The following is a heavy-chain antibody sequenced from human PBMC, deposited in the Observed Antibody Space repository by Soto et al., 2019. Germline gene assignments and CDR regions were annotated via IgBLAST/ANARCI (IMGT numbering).Heavy chain of an antibody. CDR3: ARDSAVAGVDYAFDI. D-gene: IGHD6-19*01. J-gene: IGHJ3*02. CDR2: INPSGGST. Sequence: GASVKVSCKASGYTFTSYYMHWVRQAPGQGLEWMGIINPSGGSTSYAQKFQGRVTMTRDTSTSTVYMELSSLRSEDTAVYYCARDSAVAGVDYAFDIWGQGTMVTASS. V-gene: IGHV1-46*01. CDR1: GYTFTSYY.